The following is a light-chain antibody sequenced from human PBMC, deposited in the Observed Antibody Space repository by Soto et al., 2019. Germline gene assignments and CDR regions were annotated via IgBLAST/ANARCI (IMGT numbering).Light chain of an antibody. J-gene: IGLJ3*02. Sequence: QSALTQPASVSGSPGQSITISCTGSTSDVGRYNLVSWYQQYPGKAPKLMIYEGTKRPSGVSNRFSGSKSGNTASLTISGLQAEDEADYSCCSYAGSSTWVFGGVTKLTVL. CDR2: EGT. CDR1: TSDVGRYNL. CDR3: CSYAGSSTWV. V-gene: IGLV2-23*01.